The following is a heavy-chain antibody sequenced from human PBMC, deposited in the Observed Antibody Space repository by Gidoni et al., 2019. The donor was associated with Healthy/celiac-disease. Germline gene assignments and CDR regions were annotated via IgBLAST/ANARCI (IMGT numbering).Heavy chain of an antibody. CDR1: GGSISSGGYY. V-gene: IGHV4-31*03. J-gene: IGHJ4*02. CDR3: ARGIRGYDSYYFDY. Sequence: QVQLQESGPGLVKPSQTLSITCTVSGGSISSGGYYWSWIRQHPGKGLEWIGYIYYSGSTYYNPSLKSRVTISVDTSKNQCSLKLSSVTAADTAVYYCARGIRGYDSYYFDYWGQGTLVTVSS. CDR2: IYYSGST. D-gene: IGHD5-12*01.